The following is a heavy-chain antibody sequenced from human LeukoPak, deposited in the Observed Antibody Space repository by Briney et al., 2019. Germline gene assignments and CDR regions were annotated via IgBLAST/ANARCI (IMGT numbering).Heavy chain of an antibody. CDR1: GDTFSSYD. CDR2: IIPTSGTA. J-gene: IGHJ4*02. D-gene: IGHD3-22*01. Sequence: ASVKVSCKGSGDTFSSYDVSWVRRAPGQGLEWMGGIIPTSGTAIYARKFQGRVTITADESTSTAYMELSSLRSEDTAVYYCARGSSGYYFFDYWGQGTLVTVSS. CDR3: ARGSSGYYFFDY. V-gene: IGHV1-69*01.